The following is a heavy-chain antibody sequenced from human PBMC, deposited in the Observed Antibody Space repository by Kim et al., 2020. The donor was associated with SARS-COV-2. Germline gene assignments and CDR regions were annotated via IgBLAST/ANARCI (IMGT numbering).Heavy chain of an antibody. CDR3: ARDPDSSGWVDAFDI. V-gene: IGHV1-46*01. Sequence: QKFQGRVTMTRDTSTSTVYMELSSLRAEDTAVYYCARDPDSSGWVDAFDIWGQGTMVTVSS. D-gene: IGHD6-19*01. J-gene: IGHJ3*02.